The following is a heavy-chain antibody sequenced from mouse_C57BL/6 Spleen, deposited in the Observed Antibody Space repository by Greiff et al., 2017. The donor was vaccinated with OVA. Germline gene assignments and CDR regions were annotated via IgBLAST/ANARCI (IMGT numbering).Heavy chain of an antibody. CDR2: IDPANGNT. J-gene: IGHJ1*03. CDR3: ARAPARGNYGYFDV. D-gene: IGHD2-1*01. CDR1: GFTIKNTY. V-gene: IGHV14-3*01. Sequence: VQLQQSVAELVRPGASVKLSCTASGFTIKNTYMHWVKQRPEQGLEWIGRIDPANGNTKYAPKFQGKATITADTSSNTAYLQLSSLTSEDTDIYYGARAPARGNYGYFDVWGTGTTVTVSS.